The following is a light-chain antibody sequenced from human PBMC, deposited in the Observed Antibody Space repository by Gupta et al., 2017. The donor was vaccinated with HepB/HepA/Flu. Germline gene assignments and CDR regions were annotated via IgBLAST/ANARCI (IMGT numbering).Light chain of an antibody. J-gene: IGLJ3*02. V-gene: IGLV1-47*01. CDR1: SSNIGSNY. CDR2: RNN. CDR3: AAWDDSLSAWV. Sequence: QSVLTQPPSASGTPGQRVTISCSGSSSNIGSNYLYWYQQLPGTAPKLLIYRNNQRPSGVPDRFSGSKSGTSASLAISGLRSEDEADYYCAAWDDSLSAWVFGGGTKLTVL.